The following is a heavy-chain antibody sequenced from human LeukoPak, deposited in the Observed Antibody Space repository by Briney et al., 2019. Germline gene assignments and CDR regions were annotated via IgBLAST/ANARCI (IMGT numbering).Heavy chain of an antibody. CDR1: GFTFSGHA. Sequence: PGGSLRLSCAASGFTFSGHAMSWVRQAPGKGLECVSGISGSGGSTYYADSVKGRFSISRDNSKNTLYLQMNSLRAEDKAVYYCAKDRAYPGIAAAGAFDYWGQGTLVTVSS. CDR2: ISGSGGST. V-gene: IGHV3-23*01. D-gene: IGHD6-13*01. CDR3: AKDRAYPGIAAAGAFDY. J-gene: IGHJ4*02.